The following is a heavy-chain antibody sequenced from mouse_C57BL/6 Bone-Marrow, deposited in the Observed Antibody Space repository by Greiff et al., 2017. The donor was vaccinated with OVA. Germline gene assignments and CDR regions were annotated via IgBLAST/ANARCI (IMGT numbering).Heavy chain of an antibody. CDR1: GYTFTNYW. D-gene: IGHD2-13*01. CDR2: IYPGGGYT. Sequence: VNLVESGAELVRPGTSVKMSCKASGYTFTNYWIGWAKQRPGHGLEWIGDIYPGGGYTNYNEKFKGKATLTADKSSSTAYMQFSSLTSEDSAIYYCARRGLGYAMDYWGQGTSVTVSS. J-gene: IGHJ4*01. CDR3: ARRGLGYAMDY. V-gene: IGHV1-63*01.